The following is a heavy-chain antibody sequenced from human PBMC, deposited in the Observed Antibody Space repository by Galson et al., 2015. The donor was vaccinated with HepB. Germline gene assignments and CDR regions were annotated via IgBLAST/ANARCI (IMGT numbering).Heavy chain of an antibody. CDR3: ARDDYDSSANALDI. V-gene: IGHV1-69*13. CDR1: GGTFSSYA. J-gene: IGHJ3*02. Sequence: SVKVSCKASGGTFSSYAISWVRQAPGQGLEWMGGIIPIFGIANYAQKFQGRVTITADESTSTAYMELSSLRTEDTAMYYCARDDYDSSANALDIWGHGTMVIVSS. CDR2: IIPIFGIA. D-gene: IGHD3-22*01.